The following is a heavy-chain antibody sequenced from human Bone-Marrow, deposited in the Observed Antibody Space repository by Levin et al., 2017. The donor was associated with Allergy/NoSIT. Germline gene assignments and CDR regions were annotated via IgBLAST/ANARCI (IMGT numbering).Heavy chain of an antibody. CDR3: ARGDGINLPGPGRD. Sequence: SETLSLTCTVSGGSISSYYWSWIRQPPGKGLEWIGYIYYSGSTNYNPSLKSRVTISVDTSKNQFSLKLSSVTAADTAVYYCARGDGINLPGPGRDWGQGTLVTVSS. CDR2: IYYSGST. D-gene: IGHD1-14*01. J-gene: IGHJ4*02. CDR1: GGSISSYY. V-gene: IGHV4-59*01.